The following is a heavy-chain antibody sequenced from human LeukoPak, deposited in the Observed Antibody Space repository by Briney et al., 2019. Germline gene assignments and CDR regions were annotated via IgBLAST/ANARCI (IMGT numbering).Heavy chain of an antibody. CDR3: ARGSRYSSSWYVRNWFDP. D-gene: IGHD6-13*01. V-gene: IGHV4-34*01. Sequence: KASETLSLTCAVYGGSFSGYYWSWIRQPPGKGLEWIGEINHSGSTNYNPSLKSRVTVSVDTSKNQFSLKLSSVTAADTAVYYCARGSRYSSSWYVRNWFDPWGQGTLVTVSS. CDR1: GGSFSGYY. CDR2: INHSGST. J-gene: IGHJ5*02.